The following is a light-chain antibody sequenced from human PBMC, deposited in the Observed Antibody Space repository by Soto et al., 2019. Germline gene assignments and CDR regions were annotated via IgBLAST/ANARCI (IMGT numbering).Light chain of an antibody. Sequence: QSALTQPPSASGSPGQSVTISCTGTSSDVGAYTYVSWYQQYPGKAPKLMIYEVTKRPSGVPGRFSGSKSGNTASLTVSGLQAEDEADYYCTSYVGNDIWVFGGGTKVTVL. CDR3: TSYVGNDIWV. V-gene: IGLV2-8*01. CDR2: EVT. CDR1: SSDVGAYTY. J-gene: IGLJ3*02.